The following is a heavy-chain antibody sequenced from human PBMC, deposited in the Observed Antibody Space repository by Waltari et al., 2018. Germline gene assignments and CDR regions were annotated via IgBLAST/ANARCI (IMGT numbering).Heavy chain of an antibody. CDR3: ARGEKYYDILTGYYN. CDR1: GGSISSGSYY. D-gene: IGHD3-9*01. V-gene: IGHV4-61*02. Sequence: QVQLQESGPGLVKPSQTLSLTCTVAGGSISSGSYYWSRIRQPAGKGLEWIGRIYTSGSTNYNPSLKSRVTISVDTSKNQFSLKLSSVTAADTAVYYCARGEKYYDILTGYYNWGQGTLVTVSS. J-gene: IGHJ4*02. CDR2: IYTSGST.